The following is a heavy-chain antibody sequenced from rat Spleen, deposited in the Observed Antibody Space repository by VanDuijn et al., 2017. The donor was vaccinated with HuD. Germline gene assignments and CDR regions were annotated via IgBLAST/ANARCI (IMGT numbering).Heavy chain of an antibody. CDR3: ARSDGVHYYLPFAD. J-gene: IGHJ3*01. CDR2: ISYSGST. Sequence: EVQLQESGPGLVKPSQSLSLTCSVTGYSITSSYRWNWIRKFPGNKMEWIGHISYSGSTSYNPSLKSRISITRDTSKNQFFLQVNSITTEDTATYYCARSDGVHYYLPFADWGQGTLVTVSS. V-gene: IGHV3-1*01. CDR1: GYSITSSY. D-gene: IGHD1-12*02.